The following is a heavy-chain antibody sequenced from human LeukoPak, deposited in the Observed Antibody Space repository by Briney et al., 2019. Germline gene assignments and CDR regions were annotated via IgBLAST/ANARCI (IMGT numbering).Heavy chain of an antibody. D-gene: IGHD3-22*01. Sequence: PGGSLRLSCAASGFTFSSYSMNGVRQAPGKGLEWVSSISSSSSYIYYADSVKGRFTISRDNAKNSLYLQMNSLRAEDTAVYYCARDYYDSSGYLPAFDIWGQGTMVTVSS. CDR1: GFTFSSYS. CDR2: ISSSSSYI. V-gene: IGHV3-21*04. CDR3: ARDYYDSSGYLPAFDI. J-gene: IGHJ3*02.